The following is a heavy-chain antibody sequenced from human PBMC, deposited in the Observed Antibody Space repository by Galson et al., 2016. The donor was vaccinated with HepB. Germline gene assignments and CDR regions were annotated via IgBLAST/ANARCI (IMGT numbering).Heavy chain of an antibody. D-gene: IGHD2-21*02. J-gene: IGHJ3*02. CDR3: ARDCSGGDCHPTGGYDVFDI. Sequence: SLRLSCAGSGFRFSDYRMNWFRRAPEKGLEWIGEIFHSGDTNYNPSFKSRATLSVDESKNQFSLRLTSMTAADTAVYFCARDCSGGDCHPTGGYDVFDIWGQGTMVPVAS. CDR1: GFRFSDYR. CDR2: IFHSGDT. V-gene: IGHV4-4*01.